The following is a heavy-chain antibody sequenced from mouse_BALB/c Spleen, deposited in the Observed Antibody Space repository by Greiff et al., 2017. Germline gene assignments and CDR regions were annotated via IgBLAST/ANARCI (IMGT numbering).Heavy chain of an antibody. Sequence: QVQLKESGPGLVQPSQSLSITCTVSGFSLTSYGVHWVRQPPGKGLEWLGVIWAGGSTNYNSALMSRLSISKDNSKSQVFLKMNSLQTDDTAMYYCAREVRRRGNAMDYWGQGTSVTVSS. J-gene: IGHJ4*01. D-gene: IGHD2-14*01. CDR2: IWAGGST. CDR3: AREVRRRGNAMDY. V-gene: IGHV2-9*02. CDR1: GFSLTSYG.